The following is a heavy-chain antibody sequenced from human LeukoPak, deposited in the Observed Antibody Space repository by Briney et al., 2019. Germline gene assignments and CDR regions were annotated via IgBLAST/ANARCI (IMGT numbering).Heavy chain of an antibody. CDR3: LTRSLIAVSGNSYMDV. V-gene: IGHV3-30-3*01. CDR2: ISYDGSNK. D-gene: IGHD6-19*01. Sequence: PGGSLGLSCAASGFTFSSYAMHWVRQAPGKGLEWVAVISYDGSNKYYADSVKGRFTISRDNSKNTLYLQMNSLRAEDTAVYFCLTRSLIAVSGNSYMDVWGKGTTVSVSS. J-gene: IGHJ6*03. CDR1: GFTFSSYA.